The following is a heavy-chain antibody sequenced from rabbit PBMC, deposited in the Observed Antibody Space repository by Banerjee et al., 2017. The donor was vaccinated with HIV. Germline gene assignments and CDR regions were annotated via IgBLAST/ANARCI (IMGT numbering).Heavy chain of an antibody. Sequence: QEQLVESGGGLVKPEGSLTLTCKASGFDFSSNAICWVRQAPGKGLEWIGTIYAGSSGSAYYASWVNGRFTISKTSSTTVTLQMTSLTAADTATYFCARDSGSGYFKLWGQGTLVTVS. V-gene: IGHV1S45*01. CDR2: IYAGSSGSA. CDR1: GFDFSSNA. D-gene: IGHD1-1*01. CDR3: ARDSGSGYFKL. J-gene: IGHJ4*01.